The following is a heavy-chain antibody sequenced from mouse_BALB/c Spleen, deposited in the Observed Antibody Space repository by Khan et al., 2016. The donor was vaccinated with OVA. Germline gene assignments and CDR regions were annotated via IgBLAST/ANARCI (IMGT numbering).Heavy chain of an antibody. V-gene: IGHV2-2*02. Sequence: QVQLQQSGPGLVQPSQSLSITCTVSGFSLTSYGVHWVRQSPGKGLEWLGVIWSGGSTDYSAAFISRLSITKDNSKSQVFFKMNSLQANDTAIYYWARNYDYDEGLAYWGQGVLVTVSA. CDR1: GFSLTSYG. J-gene: IGHJ3*01. D-gene: IGHD2-4*01. CDR2: IWSGGST. CDR3: ARNYDYDEGLAY.